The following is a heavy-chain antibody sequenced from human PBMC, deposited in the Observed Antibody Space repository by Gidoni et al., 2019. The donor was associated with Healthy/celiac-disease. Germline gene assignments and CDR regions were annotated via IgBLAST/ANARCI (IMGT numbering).Heavy chain of an antibody. CDR2: IYSGGST. CDR1: GFTVSSNY. V-gene: IGHV3-53*02. Sequence: EVQLLATRGGLIQPGESLRLSCPASGFTVSSNYMSWVRQAPGKGLVWVSVIYSGGSTNYADSVKGRFTMSRDNSKNTLYSQMNSLRAEDTAVYYCARGVVPAAIHYWGQGTLVTVSS. D-gene: IGHD2-2*01. CDR3: ARGVVPAAIHY. J-gene: IGHJ4*02.